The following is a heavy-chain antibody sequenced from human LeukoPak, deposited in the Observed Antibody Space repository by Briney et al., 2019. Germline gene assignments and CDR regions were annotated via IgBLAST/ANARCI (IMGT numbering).Heavy chain of an antibody. CDR1: GLTFSSYW. J-gene: IGHJ4*02. CDR2: IKKDGSEE. V-gene: IGHV3-7*01. Sequence: GGSLRLSCAASGLTFSSYWMSWVRQAPGKGLEWVANIKKDGSEEFYVDSVKGRFTISRDNAKNSLYLQMNSLRAEDTAVYYCARDYGDYGFDYWGQGTLVTVSS. CDR3: ARDYGDYGFDY. D-gene: IGHD4-17*01.